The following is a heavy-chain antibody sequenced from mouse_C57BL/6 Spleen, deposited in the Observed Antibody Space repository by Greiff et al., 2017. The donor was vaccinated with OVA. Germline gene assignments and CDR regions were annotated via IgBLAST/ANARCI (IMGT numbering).Heavy chain of an antibody. D-gene: IGHD1-1*01. CDR2: INPSSGYT. Sequence: VQLQQSGAELARPGASVKMSCKASGYTFTSYTMHWVKQRPGQGLEWIGYINPSSGYTKYNQKFKDKATLTADKSSSPAYMQLSSLTSEDSAVYDCARSIITTDAGGAMGDWGQGTSVTVSS. J-gene: IGHJ4*01. CDR3: ARSIITTDAGGAMGD. CDR1: GYTFTSYT. V-gene: IGHV1-4*01.